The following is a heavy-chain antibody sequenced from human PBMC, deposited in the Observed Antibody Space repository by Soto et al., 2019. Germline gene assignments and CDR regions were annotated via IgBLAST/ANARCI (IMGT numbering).Heavy chain of an antibody. CDR2: ISGSGGST. CDR3: AKAGLVVVVAATPGY. D-gene: IGHD2-15*01. J-gene: IGHJ4*02. CDR1: GFTFSSYA. Sequence: EVQLLESGGGLVQPGGSLRLSCAASGFTFSSYAMSWVRQAPGKGLEWVSAISGSGGSTYYADSVKGRFTISRDNSKNALYLQMNSLRAEATAVYYCAKAGLVVVVAATPGYWGQGTLVTVSS. V-gene: IGHV3-23*01.